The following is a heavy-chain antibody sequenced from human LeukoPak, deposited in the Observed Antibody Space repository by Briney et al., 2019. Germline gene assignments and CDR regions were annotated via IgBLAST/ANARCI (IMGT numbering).Heavy chain of an antibody. D-gene: IGHD5-12*01. CDR3: ARHSGLDAFDI. Sequence: GGSLRPSCAASGFTFSSYEMNWVRQAPGKGLEWVSYISSSGSTIYYADSVKGRFTISRDNAKNSLYLQMNSLRAEDTAVYYCARHSGLDAFDIWGQGTMVTVSS. CDR2: ISSSGSTI. V-gene: IGHV3-48*03. CDR1: GFTFSSYE. J-gene: IGHJ3*02.